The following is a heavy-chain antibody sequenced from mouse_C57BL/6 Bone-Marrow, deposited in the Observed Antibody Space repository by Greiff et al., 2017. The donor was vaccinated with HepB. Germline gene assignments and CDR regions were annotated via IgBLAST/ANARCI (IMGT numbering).Heavy chain of an antibody. V-gene: IGHV5-4*01. D-gene: IGHD2-4*01. Sequence: EVKLMESGGGLVKPGGSLKLSCAASGFTFSSYAMSWVRQTPEKRLEWVATISDGGSYTYYPDNVKGRFTISRDNAKNNLYLQMSHLKSEDTAMYCCARDYDYDDAMDYWGQGTSVTVSS. CDR3: ARDYDYDDAMDY. CDR1: GFTFSSYA. J-gene: IGHJ4*01. CDR2: ISDGGSYT.